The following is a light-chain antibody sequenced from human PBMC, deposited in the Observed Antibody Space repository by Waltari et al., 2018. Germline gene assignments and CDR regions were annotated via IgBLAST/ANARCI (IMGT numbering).Light chain of an antibody. CDR1: SNDVGVYNY. Sequence: QSALTQPASVSGSPGQSITISCTGTSNDVGVYNYVSWYPHLPGKAPKLIIYHVSRWPSGVSYRFSGSKSGNTASLTISGLQAEDEADYYCSSYTNTNTIVFGGGTKVTVL. CDR3: SSYTNTNTIV. V-gene: IGLV2-14*03. J-gene: IGLJ2*01. CDR2: HVS.